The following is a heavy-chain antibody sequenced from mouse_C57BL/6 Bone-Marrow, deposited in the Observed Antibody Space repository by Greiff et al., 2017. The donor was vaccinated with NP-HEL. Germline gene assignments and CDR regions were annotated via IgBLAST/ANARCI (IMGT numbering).Heavy chain of an antibody. V-gene: IGHV14-4*01. Sequence: DVQLVESGAELVRPGASVKLSCTASGFNIKDDYMHWVKQRPEQGLEWIGWIDPENGDTEYASKFQGKATITADTSSNTAYLQLSSLTSEDTAVYYCTTDWDWDYWGQGTTLTVSS. D-gene: IGHD4-1*01. J-gene: IGHJ2*01. CDR3: TTDWDWDY. CDR2: IDPENGDT. CDR1: GFNIKDDY.